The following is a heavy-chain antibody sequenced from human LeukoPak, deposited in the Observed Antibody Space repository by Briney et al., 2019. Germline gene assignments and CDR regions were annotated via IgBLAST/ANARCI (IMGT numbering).Heavy chain of an antibody. CDR3: TRDGFGTVATGRYFDN. CDR1: GFTFGDYA. V-gene: IGHV3-49*04. J-gene: IGHJ4*02. D-gene: IGHD1-26*01. Sequence: GSLRLSCTTSGFTFGDYAMSWVRQAPGKGLEWVGFIRTRAYGGTTEYAASVKGRFTISRDESKSLAYLQMNSLKTEDTAVYYCTRDGFGTVATGRYFDNWGQGTLVTVSS. CDR2: IRTRAYGGTT.